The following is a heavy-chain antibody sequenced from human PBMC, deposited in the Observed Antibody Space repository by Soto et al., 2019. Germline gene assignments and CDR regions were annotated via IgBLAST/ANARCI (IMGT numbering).Heavy chain of an antibody. J-gene: IGHJ4*02. CDR2: IKGDGSDI. D-gene: IGHD1-1*01. Sequence: GGSLRLSCAASGFTFSSSRMHWVRQVPGKGLVWVSHIKGDGSDISYAESVKGRFTVSRDNAKDTLYLQMNNLRAEDTALYYCSTLGGPHLESRDYWGQGTLVTVSS. CDR3: STLGGPHLESRDY. V-gene: IGHV3-74*01. CDR1: GFTFSSSR.